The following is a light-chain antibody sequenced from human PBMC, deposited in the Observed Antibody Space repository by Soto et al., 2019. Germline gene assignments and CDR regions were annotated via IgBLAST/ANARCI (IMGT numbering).Light chain of an antibody. V-gene: IGKV1-5*03. J-gene: IGKJ1*01. CDR2: KAS. CDR3: QQSYSTPQT. Sequence: DIQMTQSPSTLSASVGDRVTITCRASQSISSWLAWYQKKPGKAPKLLIYKASGLESGVPSRFSGSGSGTDFTLTISSLQPDDFATYYCQQSYSTPQTFGQGTKVDIK. CDR1: QSISSW.